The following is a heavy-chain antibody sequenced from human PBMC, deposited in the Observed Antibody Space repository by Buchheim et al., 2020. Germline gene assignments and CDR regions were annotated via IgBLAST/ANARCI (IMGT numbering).Heavy chain of an antibody. CDR2: ISYDGSNK. CDR1: GFTFSSYA. CDR3: ARGRIAARPWSGMDV. V-gene: IGHV3-30-3*01. D-gene: IGHD6-6*01. Sequence: QVQLVESGGGVVQPGRSLRLSCAASGFTFSSYAMHWVRQAPGKGLEWVAVISYDGSNKYYADSVKGRFTISRDNSKNTLYSQMNSLRAEDTAVYYCARGRIAARPWSGMDVWGQGTT. J-gene: IGHJ6*02.